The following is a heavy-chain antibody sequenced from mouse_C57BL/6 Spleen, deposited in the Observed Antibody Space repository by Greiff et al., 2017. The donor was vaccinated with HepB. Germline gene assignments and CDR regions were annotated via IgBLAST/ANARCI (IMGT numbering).Heavy chain of an antibody. V-gene: IGHV1-50*01. CDR1: GYTFTSYC. CDR2: IDPSDSYT. J-gene: IGHJ2*01. D-gene: IGHD1-1*01. Sequence: QVQLQQPGAELVKPGASVKLSCTASGYTFTSYCMQWVKQRPGQGLEWIGEIDPSDSYTNYNQKFKGKATLTVDTSSSTAYMQLSSLTSEDSAVYCCARWIGSSHAFDYWGQGTTLTVSS. CDR3: ARWIGSSHAFDY.